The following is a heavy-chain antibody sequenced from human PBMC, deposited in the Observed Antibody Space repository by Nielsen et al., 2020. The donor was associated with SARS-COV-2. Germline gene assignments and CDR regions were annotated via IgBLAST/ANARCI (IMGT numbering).Heavy chain of an antibody. CDR1: GVTFDDYA. CDR2: ISGDGGST. J-gene: IGHJ5*02. D-gene: IGHD6-13*01. CDR3: ANPPRSIAAAGSGWFDP. Sequence: AGSLRLSCAASGVTFDDYAMYWVRHAPGQVLEWVSLISGDGGSTYYADSVKGRFTISRDNIKNSLYLQMNSLRTDDTALYYCANPPRSIAAAGSGWFDPWGQGTLVTVSS. V-gene: IGHV3-43*02.